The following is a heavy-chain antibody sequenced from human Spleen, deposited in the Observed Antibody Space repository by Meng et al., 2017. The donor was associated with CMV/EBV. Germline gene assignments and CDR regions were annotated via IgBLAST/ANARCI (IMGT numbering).Heavy chain of an antibody. J-gene: IGHJ5*02. CDR3: AAGVWFDP. CDR1: GGSISSSSYY. Sequence: SETLSLTCTVSGGSISSSSYYWGWIRQPPGKGLEWIGSIYYSGSTYYNPSLKSRVTISVDTSKNQFSLKLSSVTAADTAVYYCAAGVWFDPWGQGTLVTVSS. CDR2: IYYSGST. D-gene: IGHD7-27*01. V-gene: IGHV4-39*07.